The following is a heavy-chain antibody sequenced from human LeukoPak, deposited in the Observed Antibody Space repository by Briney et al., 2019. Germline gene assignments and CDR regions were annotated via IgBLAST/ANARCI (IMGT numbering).Heavy chain of an antibody. CDR1: GFTFSRYW. J-gene: IGHJ6*03. V-gene: IGHV3-7*01. Sequence: GGSLRLSCAASGFTFSRYWMSWVRQAPGKGLEWVANIKQDGSEKYYVDSVKGRFTISRDNAKNSLYLQMNSLRAEDTAVYYCARSYGSGSYSYYYYYYMDVWGKGTTVTISS. D-gene: IGHD3-10*01. CDR3: ARSYGSGSYSYYYYYYMDV. CDR2: IKQDGSEK.